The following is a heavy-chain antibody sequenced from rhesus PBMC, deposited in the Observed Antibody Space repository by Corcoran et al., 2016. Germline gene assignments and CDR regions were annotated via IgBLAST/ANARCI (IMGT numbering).Heavy chain of an antibody. D-gene: IGHD5-24*01. CDR1: GFSFSDYY. V-gene: IGHV3S18*01. Sequence: EVQLVESGGGLAKPGGSLRLSCAASGFSFSDYYMYWARQTPGKELEWVSGNCYTSCSTYYADSVKGRYTISRENAKNTLYLQMDSLRAEDTAVYYCARDYSGYSYFDYWGQGVLVTVSS. J-gene: IGHJ4*01. CDR3: ARDYSGYSYFDY. CDR2: NCYTSCST.